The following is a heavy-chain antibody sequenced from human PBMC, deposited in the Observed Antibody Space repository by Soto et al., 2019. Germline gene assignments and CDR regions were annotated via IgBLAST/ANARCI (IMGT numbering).Heavy chain of an antibody. CDR2: MYDTGNT. CDR1: GGSISYYY. V-gene: IGHV4-59*08. D-gene: IGHD5-18*01. Sequence: QVQLQESGPGLVKPSETLSLTCTVSGGSISYYYWSWIRQPPGKRLEGIGYMYDTGNTNYNPSLRSRLTISVDTSKNQLSLKMTSVTAADTAVYYCARQQGYGWFDPWGQGTLVTVSS. CDR3: ARQQGYGWFDP. J-gene: IGHJ5*02.